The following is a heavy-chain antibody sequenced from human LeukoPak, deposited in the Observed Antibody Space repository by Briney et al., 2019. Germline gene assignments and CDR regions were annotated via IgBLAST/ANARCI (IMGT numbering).Heavy chain of an antibody. D-gene: IGHD3-22*01. CDR3: AREHPINYYDSSGYGY. CDR2: INSDGSST. V-gene: IGHV3-74*01. J-gene: IGHJ4*02. CDR1: GFTFSSYW. Sequence: PGGSLRLSCAASGFTFSSYWMHWVRQAPGKGLVWVSRINSDGSSTSYADSVKGRFTISRDNAENTLYLQMNSLRAEDTAVYYCAREHPINYYDSSGYGYWGQGTLVTVSS.